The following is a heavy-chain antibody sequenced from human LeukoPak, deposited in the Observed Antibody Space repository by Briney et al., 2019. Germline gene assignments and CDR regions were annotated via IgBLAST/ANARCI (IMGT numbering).Heavy chain of an antibody. CDR2: IYHSGST. V-gene: IGHV4-38-2*01. CDR1: GYSISSGYY. Sequence: SETLSLTCAVSGYSISSGYYWGWIRQPPGKGLGWIGSIYHSGSTYYNPSLKSRVTISVDTSKNQFSLKLSSVTAADTAVYYCARHVNYDFWSGYRSALDYWGQGTLVTVSS. J-gene: IGHJ4*02. CDR3: ARHVNYDFWSGYRSALDY. D-gene: IGHD3-3*01.